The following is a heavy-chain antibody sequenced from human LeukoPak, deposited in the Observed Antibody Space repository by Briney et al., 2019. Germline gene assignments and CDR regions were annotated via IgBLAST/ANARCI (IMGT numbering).Heavy chain of an antibody. Sequence: PSETLSLICTVSGGSINNYYWTWIRQPPGKGLEWIGYIYYSGSTNYSPSLKSRVTISVDTSKNQFSLKLTSVTAADTAVYFCARLNGDYGDYWGQGTLVTVSS. D-gene: IGHD4-17*01. V-gene: IGHV4-59*01. J-gene: IGHJ4*02. CDR2: IYYSGST. CDR1: GGSINNYY. CDR3: ARLNGDYGDY.